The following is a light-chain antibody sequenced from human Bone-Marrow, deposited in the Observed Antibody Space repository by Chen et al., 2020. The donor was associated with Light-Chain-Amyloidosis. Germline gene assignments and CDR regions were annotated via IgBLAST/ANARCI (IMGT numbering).Light chain of an antibody. J-gene: IGKJ1*01. CDR2: AAS. Sequence: DIQMTQSPTSLSASIGDRVTITCRASQSIGNYLNWYQQKPGKAPRLLIFAASSLQSGVPSRFSGSGFGTDFTLTISSLQPEDFATYYCQQSRTFRTFGQGTKVEVK. CDR3: QQSRTFRT. V-gene: IGKV1-39*01. CDR1: QSIGNY.